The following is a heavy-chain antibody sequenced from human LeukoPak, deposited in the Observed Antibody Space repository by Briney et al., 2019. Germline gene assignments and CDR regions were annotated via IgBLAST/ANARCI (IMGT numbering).Heavy chain of an antibody. J-gene: IGHJ5*02. V-gene: IGHV1-2*02. D-gene: IGHD4-17*01. CDR3: ARVRDYSNSPFNWFDA. CDR2: INPNSGGT. CDR1: GYTFTGYY. Sequence: ASVKVSCKASGYTFTGYYMHWVRQAPGQGLEWMGWINPNSGGTNYAQKFQGRVTMTSDSSISTVYLELNGLKADDTAVYFCARVRDYSNSPFNWFDAWGQGTLVTVSS.